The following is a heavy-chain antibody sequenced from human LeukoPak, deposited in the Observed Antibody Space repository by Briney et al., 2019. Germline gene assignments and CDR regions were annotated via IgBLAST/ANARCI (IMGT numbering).Heavy chain of an antibody. J-gene: IGHJ4*02. CDR1: GFTFSNYA. V-gene: IGHV3-23*01. CDR3: AKSTYWTNPYYFDS. D-gene: IGHD2-8*01. CDR2: ISGSGDST. Sequence: GGSLRLSCAASGFTFSNYAMSWVRQPPGKGLEWVSTISGSGDSTYYADSVKGRFTISRDNSKNTLYLQMNSLRAEDTAVYYCAKSTYWTNPYYFDSWGQGTLVTVSS.